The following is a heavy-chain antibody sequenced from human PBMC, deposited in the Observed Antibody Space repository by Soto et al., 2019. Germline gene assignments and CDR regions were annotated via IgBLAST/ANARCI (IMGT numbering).Heavy chain of an antibody. CDR2: ISGSGGSA. V-gene: IGHV3-23*01. CDR1: GFTFSNYA. Sequence: PGGFLRLSCAASGFTFSNYAMTWVRQGPGKGLEWVSAISGSGGSAYYADSVKGRFTISRDNSKNTLYLQMNSLRADDSGVYYCAKDPYSGVLVPVAIGFDPWGPGTLVTVSS. D-gene: IGHD2-2*01. CDR3: AKDPYSGVLVPVAIGFDP. J-gene: IGHJ5*02.